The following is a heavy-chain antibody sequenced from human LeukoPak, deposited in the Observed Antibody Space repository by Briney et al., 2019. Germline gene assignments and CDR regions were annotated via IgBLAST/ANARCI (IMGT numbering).Heavy chain of an antibody. J-gene: IGHJ4*02. CDR1: GASVTGTY. CDR3: ARLGLYDGYTHDS. V-gene: IGHV4-59*08. Sequence: SETLSLTCSVSGASVTGTYWSWVRQTPGKGLEWIAYTYYGGTTEYNPSLNRRATTSVDTSNTHFSLHLRSVTAADTAVYFCARLGLYDGYTHDSWGQGTLVTVSS. CDR2: TYYGGTT. D-gene: IGHD5-24*01.